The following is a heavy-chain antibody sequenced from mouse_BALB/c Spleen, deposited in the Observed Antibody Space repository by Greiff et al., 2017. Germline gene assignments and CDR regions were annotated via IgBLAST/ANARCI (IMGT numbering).Heavy chain of an antibody. J-gene: IGHJ3*01. V-gene: IGHV1-87*01. CDR2: IYPGDGDT. CDR3: TRGGNWDWFAY. D-gene: IGHD4-1*01. CDR1: GYTFTSYW. Sequence: VQLQQPGAELARPGASVKLSCKASGYTFTSYWMQWVKQRPGQGLEWIGAIYPGDGDTRYTQKFKGKATLTADKSSSTAYMQLSSLASEDSAVYYCTRGGNWDWFAYWGQGTLVTVSA.